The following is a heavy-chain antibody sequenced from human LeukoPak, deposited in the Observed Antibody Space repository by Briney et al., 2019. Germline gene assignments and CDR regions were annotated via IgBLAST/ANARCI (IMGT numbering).Heavy chain of an antibody. J-gene: IGHJ4*02. D-gene: IGHD3-3*01. CDR3: ARDITIFGVVTPPFDY. CDR1: GFTFSDYY. V-gene: IGHV3-11*04. Sequence: GGSLRLSCAASGFTFSDYYMSWIRQAPGKGLEWVSYISSSGSTIYYADSVKGRFTISRDTAKNSLCLQMNSLRAEDTAVYYCARDITIFGVVTPPFDYWGQGTLVTVSS. CDR2: ISSSGSTI.